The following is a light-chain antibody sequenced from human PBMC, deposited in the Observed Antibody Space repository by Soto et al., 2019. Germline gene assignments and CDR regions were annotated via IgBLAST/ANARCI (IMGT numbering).Light chain of an antibody. CDR1: QSIGNF. CDR3: QQRYSSPPA. CDR2: AAD. V-gene: IGKV1-39*01. Sequence: DIQMTQPPSSRSASVGDSVTMTCRASQSIGNFVNWYRQRPGRAPQLLIYAADSLQSGVPSRFSGSGSGTDFTLTVNSLQPEDFATYYCQQRYSSPPAFGGGTKVEVK. J-gene: IGKJ4*01.